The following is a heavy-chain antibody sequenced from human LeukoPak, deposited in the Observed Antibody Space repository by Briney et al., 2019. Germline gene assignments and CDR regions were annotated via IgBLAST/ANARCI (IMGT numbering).Heavy chain of an antibody. CDR1: GFTFSSYA. V-gene: IGHV3-30*04. J-gene: IGHJ1*01. D-gene: IGHD3-22*01. CDR3: ATGGGYYYSH. Sequence: QSGGSLRLSCAASGFTFSSYAMHWVRQAPGKGLEWVAVAYGNGDRTYYADSVKGRFTISKDTSKNTLYLQMSSLGVEDTAVYYCATGGGYYYSHWGQGTLVTVSS. CDR2: AYGNGDRT.